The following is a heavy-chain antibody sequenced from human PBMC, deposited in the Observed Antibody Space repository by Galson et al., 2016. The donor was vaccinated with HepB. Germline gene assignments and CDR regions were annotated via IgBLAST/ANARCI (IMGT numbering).Heavy chain of an antibody. CDR3: ARAQSNWNAH. CDR2: INPNPGRT. Sequence: CKASGYTFTDYYMHWVRQAPGQGLEWMGWINPNPGRTKYAQKFQGRVTMTRDSSISTAYMELTRLTSDDTAIYYCARAQSNWNAHWGPGTLVTVSS. D-gene: IGHD1-1*01. CDR1: GYTFTDYY. J-gene: IGHJ1*01. V-gene: IGHV1-2*02.